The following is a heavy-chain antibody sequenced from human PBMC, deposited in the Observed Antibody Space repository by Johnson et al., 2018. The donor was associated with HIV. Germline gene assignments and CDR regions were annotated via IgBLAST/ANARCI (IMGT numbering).Heavy chain of an antibody. Sequence: VQLVESGGGVVRPGGSLRLSCAASGFTFSSYDMHWVRQATGKGLEWVSTIGSAGDTYYPGSVKGRFTISRENAKSSLYLQMNSLRAEDTAVYYCARVITEGGTRWAFDIWGQGTIVTVSS. J-gene: IGHJ3*02. CDR3: ARVITEGGTRWAFDI. CDR2: IGSAGDT. D-gene: IGHD6-13*01. CDR1: GFTFSSYD. V-gene: IGHV3-13*01.